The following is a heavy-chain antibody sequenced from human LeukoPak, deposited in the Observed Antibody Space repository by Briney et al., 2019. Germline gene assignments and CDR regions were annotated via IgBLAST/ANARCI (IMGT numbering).Heavy chain of an antibody. CDR3: ARHRTASDY. Sequence: GGSLRLSCAASGFTFSNYSMNWVRQAPGKGLEWVSSISRSRTYIYYADSLKGRFTISRDNAKNSLYLQMNSLRAEDTAVYYCARHRTASDYWGQGTLVTVSS. J-gene: IGHJ4*02. D-gene: IGHD3-16*02. V-gene: IGHV3-21*01. CDR1: GFTFSNYS. CDR2: ISRSRTYI.